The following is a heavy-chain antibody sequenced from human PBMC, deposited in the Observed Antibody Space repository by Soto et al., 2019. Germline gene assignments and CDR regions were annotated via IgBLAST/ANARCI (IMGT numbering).Heavy chain of an antibody. CDR1: GYTFTSYG. D-gene: IGHD2-2*01. J-gene: IGHJ3*02. CDR2: ISAYNGNT. V-gene: IGHV1-18*04. Sequence: ASVKVSCKASGYTFTSYGISWVRQAPGQGLEWMGWISAYNGNTNYAQKLQGRVTMTTDTPTSTAYMELRSLRSDDTAVYYCARDGVLGSTTRDAFDIWGQGTMVTVSS. CDR3: ARDGVLGSTTRDAFDI.